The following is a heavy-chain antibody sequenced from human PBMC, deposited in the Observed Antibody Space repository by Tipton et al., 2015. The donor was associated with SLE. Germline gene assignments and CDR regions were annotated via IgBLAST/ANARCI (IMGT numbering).Heavy chain of an antibody. J-gene: IGHJ6*02. D-gene: IGHD3-10*01. V-gene: IGHV4-38-2*01. Sequence: LRLSCAASGFTFNDQRMTWVRQAPGKGLEWIGSIYSGGSTYYNPSLKSRVTISTDTSKNQLSLTVNSVTAADTAVYYCARLDVLLWFHGMDVWGQGTTVTVSS. CDR3: ARLDVLLWFHGMDV. CDR2: IYSGGST. CDR1: GFTFNDQR.